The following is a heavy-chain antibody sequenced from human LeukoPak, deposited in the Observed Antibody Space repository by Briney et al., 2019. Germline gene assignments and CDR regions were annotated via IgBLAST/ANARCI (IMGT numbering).Heavy chain of an antibody. Sequence: PSETLSLTCTVSGGSISSYYWSWIRQPPGKGLEWIGYIYYSGSTNYTPSLKSRVTISVDTSKNQFSLKLSSVTAADTAVYYCARARIAVAGRADAFDIWGQGTMVTVSS. CDR2: IYYSGST. V-gene: IGHV4-59*01. D-gene: IGHD6-19*01. J-gene: IGHJ3*02. CDR3: ARARIAVAGRADAFDI. CDR1: GGSISSYY.